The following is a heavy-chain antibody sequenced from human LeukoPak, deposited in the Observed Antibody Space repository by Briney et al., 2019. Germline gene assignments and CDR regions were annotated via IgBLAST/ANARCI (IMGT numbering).Heavy chain of an antibody. CDR1: GFTFTSYW. Sequence: PGGSLRLSCAASGFTFTSYWMHWVRQAPGKELVWVSLVETDGSSATYADSVRGRFTISRDNAKNTVYLQMNSLRVEDTAVYYCVRDVPHNWFDSWGQGTLVTVSS. V-gene: IGHV3-74*01. J-gene: IGHJ5*01. CDR2: VETDGSSA. CDR3: VRDVPHNWFDS.